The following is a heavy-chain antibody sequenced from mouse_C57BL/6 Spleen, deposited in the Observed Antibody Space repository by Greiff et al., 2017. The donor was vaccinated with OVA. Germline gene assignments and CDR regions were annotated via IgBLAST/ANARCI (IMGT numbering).Heavy chain of an antibody. CDR2: ISSGGDYI. CDR3: TRETAFDGTNFDY. V-gene: IGHV5-9-1*02. J-gene: IGHJ2*01. D-gene: IGHD2-3*01. CDR1: GFTFSSYA. Sequence: EVKLVESGEGLVKPGGSLKLSCAASGFTFSSYAMSWVRQTPEKRPEWVAYISSGGDYIYYADTVKGRFTISRDNARNTLYLQMSSLKSEDTAMYYCTRETAFDGTNFDYWGQGTTLTVSS.